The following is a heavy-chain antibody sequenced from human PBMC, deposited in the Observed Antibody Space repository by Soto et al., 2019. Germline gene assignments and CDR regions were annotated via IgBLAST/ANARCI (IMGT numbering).Heavy chain of an antibody. J-gene: IGHJ3*02. CDR2: IYYSGST. CDR1: GGSISSSNYC. Sequence: SETLSLTCTVSGGSISSSNYCWSWIRQPPGKGLEWIGSIYYSGSTYYNPSLKSRVTISVDTSKNQFSLKLSSVTAADTAVYYCARRYGGAFDIWGQGTMVTVSS. V-gene: IGHV4-39*01. CDR3: ARRYGGAFDI. D-gene: IGHD3-10*01.